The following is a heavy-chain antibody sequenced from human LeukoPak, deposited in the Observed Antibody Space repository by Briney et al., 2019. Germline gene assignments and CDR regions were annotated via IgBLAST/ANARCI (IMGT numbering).Heavy chain of an antibody. J-gene: IGHJ4*02. CDR2: INHSGST. D-gene: IGHD5-24*01. CDR1: GGSFSGYY. CDR3: ARVILKSWLQYNAFDY. Sequence: PSETLSLTCAVYGGSFSGYYWSWIRQPPGKGLEWIGEINHSGSTNYNPSLKSRVTISVDTSKNQFSLKLSSVTAADTAVYYCARVILKSWLQYNAFDYWGQGTLVTVSS. V-gene: IGHV4-34*01.